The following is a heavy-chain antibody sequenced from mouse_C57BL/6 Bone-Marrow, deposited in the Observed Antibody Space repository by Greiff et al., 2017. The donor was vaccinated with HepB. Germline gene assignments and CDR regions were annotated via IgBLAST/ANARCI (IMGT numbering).Heavy chain of an antibody. Sequence: EVKVEESGGGLAQPGGSLKLSCAASGFTFSDYYMYWVRQTPEKRLEWVAYISNGGGSTYYPDTVKGRFTISRDNAKNTLYLQMSRLKSEDTAMYYCARHGWFAYWGQGTLVTVSA. J-gene: IGHJ3*01. CDR2: ISNGGGST. CDR1: GFTFSDYY. CDR3: ARHGWFAY. V-gene: IGHV5-12*01.